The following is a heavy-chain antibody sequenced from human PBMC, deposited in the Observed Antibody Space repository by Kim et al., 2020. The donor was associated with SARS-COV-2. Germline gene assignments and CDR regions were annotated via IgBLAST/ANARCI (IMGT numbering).Heavy chain of an antibody. J-gene: IGHJ4*02. CDR2: ISWNSGSI. CDR1: RFTFDDYA. Sequence: GGSLRLSCAASRFTFDDYAMHWVRQAPGKGLEWVSGISWNSGSIGYADSVKGRFTISRDNAKNSLYLQMNSLRAEDTALYYCARTYSGSHLFDYWGQGTLVTVSS. V-gene: IGHV3-9*01. D-gene: IGHD1-26*01. CDR3: ARTYSGSHLFDY.